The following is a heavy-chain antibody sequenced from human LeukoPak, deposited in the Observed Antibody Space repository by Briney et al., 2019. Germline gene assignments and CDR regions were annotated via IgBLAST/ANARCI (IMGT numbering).Heavy chain of an antibody. V-gene: IGHV3-21*04. CDR2: ITESLTYI. J-gene: IGHJ4*02. D-gene: IGHD3-22*01. CDR3: ARADSGGYYVGLDY. CDR1: GFTFSSYA. Sequence: GGSLRLSCAASGFTFSSYAMTWVRQAPGQGLEWVSSITESLTYIYYADSVKGRFTISRDNAKNSLYLQMGSLRVDDTAVYYCARADSGGYYVGLDYWGQGTRVTVSS.